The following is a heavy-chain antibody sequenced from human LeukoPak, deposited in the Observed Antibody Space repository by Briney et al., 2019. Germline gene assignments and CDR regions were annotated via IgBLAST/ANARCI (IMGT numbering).Heavy chain of an antibody. D-gene: IGHD3-10*01. CDR1: GFTFSSYW. J-gene: IGHJ6*03. CDR3: AKVDYYGSGSYYNPYYMDV. V-gene: IGHV3-30*02. CDR2: IRYDGSNK. Sequence: SGGSLRLSCAASGFTFSSYWMSWVRQAPGKGLEWVAFIRYDGSNKYYADSVKGRFTISRDNSKNTLYLQMNSLRAEDTAVYYCAKVDYYGSGSYYNPYYMDVWGKGTTVTISS.